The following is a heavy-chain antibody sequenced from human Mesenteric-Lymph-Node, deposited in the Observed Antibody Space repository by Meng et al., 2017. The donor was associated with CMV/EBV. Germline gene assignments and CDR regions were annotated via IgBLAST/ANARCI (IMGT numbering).Heavy chain of an antibody. D-gene: IGHD5-24*01. CDR1: GGSVSSGSYY. Sequence: SETLSLTCTVSGGSVSSGSYYWSWIRQPPGKGLERIGYIYYSGSTNYNPSLKSRVTISVDTSKNQFSLKLSSVTAADTAVYYCARDTEMATIAPWGQGTLVTVSS. CDR2: IYYSGST. J-gene: IGHJ5*02. V-gene: IGHV4-61*01. CDR3: ARDTEMATIAP.